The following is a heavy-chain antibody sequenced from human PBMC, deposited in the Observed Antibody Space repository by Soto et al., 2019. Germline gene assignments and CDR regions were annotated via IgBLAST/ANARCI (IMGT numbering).Heavy chain of an antibody. D-gene: IGHD2-15*01. CDR2: IIPIFGTA. V-gene: IGHV1-69*13. Sequence: SVKVSCKACGGRFNSYAISWLRQAAGKGLEWMGGIIPIFGTANYAQKFQGRVTITADESTSTACMELSSLRSEDTAVYYCARESRYCSGGSCYFLPGIDYWGQGTLVTVSS. CDR1: GGRFNSYA. J-gene: IGHJ4*02. CDR3: ARESRYCSGGSCYFLPGIDY.